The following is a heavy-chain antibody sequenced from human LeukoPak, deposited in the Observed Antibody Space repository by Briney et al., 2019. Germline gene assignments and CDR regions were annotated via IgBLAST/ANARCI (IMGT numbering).Heavy chain of an antibody. CDR3: ARHVVSSSSLNWFDP. Sequence: GESLKISCKGSGYSFTSYWIGWVRRMPGKGLEWMGIIYPGDSDTRYSPSFQGQVTISADKSISTAYLQWSSLKASDTAMYYCARHVVSSSSLNWFDPWGQGTLVTVSS. V-gene: IGHV5-51*01. D-gene: IGHD6-6*01. J-gene: IGHJ5*02. CDR1: GYSFTSYW. CDR2: IYPGDSDT.